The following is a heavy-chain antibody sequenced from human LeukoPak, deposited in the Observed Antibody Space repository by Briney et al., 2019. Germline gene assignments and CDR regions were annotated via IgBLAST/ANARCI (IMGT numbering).Heavy chain of an antibody. V-gene: IGHV1-46*01. CDR1: GYTFTSYY. CDR2: INPSGGST. J-gene: IGHJ4*02. D-gene: IGHD5-12*01. Sequence: ASVKVSCKASGYTFTSYYMHWVRQAPGQGLEWMGIINPSGGSTSYAQKFQGRVTMTRDMSTSTVYMELSSLRSEDTAVYYCARDPVDAAAGGSPERTFDYWGQGTLVTVSS. CDR3: ARDPVDAAAGGSPERTFDY.